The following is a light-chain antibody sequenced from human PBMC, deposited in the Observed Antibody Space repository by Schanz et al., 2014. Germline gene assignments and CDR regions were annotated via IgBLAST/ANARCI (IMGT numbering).Light chain of an antibody. V-gene: IGLV2-8*01. CDR3: AAWDDSLNGV. CDR2: QVT. CDR1: SSDVGGHDY. J-gene: IGLJ3*02. Sequence: QSALTQPPSASGAPGQSVTISCTGTSSDVGGHDYVSWYQHHPGKAPKVMIYQVTKRPSGVPDRFSGSKSGNTASLAISGLQSEDEAHYYCAAWDDSLNGVFGGGTKLTVL.